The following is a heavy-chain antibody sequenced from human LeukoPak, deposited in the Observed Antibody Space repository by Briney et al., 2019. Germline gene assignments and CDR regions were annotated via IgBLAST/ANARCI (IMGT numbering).Heavy chain of an antibody. CDR2: IYSSGSP. CDR3: ARRYGDYGFGYFDY. V-gene: IGHV4-59*08. D-gene: IGHD4-17*01. CDR1: GGAISHYS. J-gene: IGHJ4*02. Sequence: SETLSLTCTVSGGAISHYSWGWIRQPPGKGLELIGYIYSSGSPTYNSSLKSRVSISVDTSKNQFSLKLSSVTAADTAVYYCARRYGDYGFGYFDYWGQGTLVTVSS.